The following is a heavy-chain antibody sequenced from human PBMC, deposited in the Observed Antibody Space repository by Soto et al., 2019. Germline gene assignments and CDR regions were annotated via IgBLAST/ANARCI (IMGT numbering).Heavy chain of an antibody. CDR3: ARLYYDYV. CDR2: ISYDSDTI. J-gene: IGHJ6*02. V-gene: IGHV3-48*02. CDR1: GFTFGTYS. D-gene: IGHD3-3*01. Sequence: XESLRLSCAGCGFTFGTYSMNWVRQAAGKGLEWIAYISYDSDTIQYADSVKGRFTISRDNAKNSLYLQMNSLRDEDTAVYYCARLYYDYVWGQGTTVTVSS.